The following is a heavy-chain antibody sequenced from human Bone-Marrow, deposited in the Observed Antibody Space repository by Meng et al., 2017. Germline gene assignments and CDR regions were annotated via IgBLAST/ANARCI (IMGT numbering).Heavy chain of an antibody. CDR1: GGSISSSNW. D-gene: IGHD1-14*01. V-gene: IGHV4-4*02. CDR2: IYHSGIT. Sequence: QVRLQESGPGLVKRSGTRSLTCAVAGGSISSSNWWSWVRQPPGKGLEWIGKIYHSGITIYNPSLKSRVTMSVDNSKNQFSLKLNSMTAADTAVYYCARDPTGGEDHQRVWGQGTLVTVSS. CDR3: ARDPTGGEDHQRV. J-gene: IGHJ4*02.